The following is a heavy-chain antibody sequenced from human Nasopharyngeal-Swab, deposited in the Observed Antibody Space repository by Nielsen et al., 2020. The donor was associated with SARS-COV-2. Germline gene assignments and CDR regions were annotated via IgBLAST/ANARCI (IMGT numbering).Heavy chain of an antibody. D-gene: IGHD3-22*01. CDR1: GFTFSSYG. CDR2: ISRSGGTK. V-gene: IGHV3-48*04. J-gene: IGHJ5*02. Sequence: GESLKISCAASGFTFSSYGMNWVRQAPGKGLEWVSYISRSGGTKYYADSVKGRFTISRDNAKNSLYLQMNSLRAEDTAVYYCARGVYDSSGYYYPWGQGTLVTVSS. CDR3: ARGVYDSSGYYYP.